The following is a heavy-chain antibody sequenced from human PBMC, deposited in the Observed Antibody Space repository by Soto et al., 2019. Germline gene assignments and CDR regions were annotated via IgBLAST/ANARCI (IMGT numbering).Heavy chain of an antibody. Sequence: PWGSLRLSCAASGFTFSSYSMNWVRQAPGKGLDWVSSISSSSSYIYYADSVKGRFTISRDNAKNSLYLQMNSLRAEDTAVYYCAGEGVIVVVTAAMEAFDIWGQGTMVTVS. CDR1: GFTFSSYS. D-gene: IGHD2-2*01. CDR3: AGEGVIVVVTAAMEAFDI. J-gene: IGHJ3*02. CDR2: ISSSSSYI. V-gene: IGHV3-21*01.